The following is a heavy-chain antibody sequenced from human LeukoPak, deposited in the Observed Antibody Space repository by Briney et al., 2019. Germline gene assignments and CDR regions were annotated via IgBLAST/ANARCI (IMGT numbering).Heavy chain of an antibody. V-gene: IGHV1-8*01. CDR3: ARDSMVTTDYFDY. D-gene: IGHD4-17*01. CDR1: GYTFTSYD. CDR2: MNPNSGNT. Sequence: ASVKVSCKASGYTFTSYDINWVRQATGQGLEWMGWMNPNSGNTGYAQKFQGRVTMTRNTSISTAYMDLRSPRSDDTAVYYCARDSMVTTDYFDYWGQGTLVTVSS. J-gene: IGHJ4*02.